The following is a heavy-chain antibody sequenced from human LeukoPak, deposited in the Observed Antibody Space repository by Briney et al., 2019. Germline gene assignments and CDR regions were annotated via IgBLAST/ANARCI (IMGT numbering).Heavy chain of an antibody. CDR3: AREGPIAAAGRSSYYYYYYYYMDV. CDR1: GFTLSSYS. D-gene: IGHD6-13*01. J-gene: IGHJ6*03. Sequence: GGSLRLSCAASGFTLSSYSMNWVRQAPGKGLEWVSYISSSSSTIYYADSVKGRFTISRDNAKNSLYLQMNSLRAEDTAVYYCAREGPIAAAGRSSYYYYYYYYMDVWGKGTTVTVSS. V-gene: IGHV3-48*01. CDR2: ISSSSSTI.